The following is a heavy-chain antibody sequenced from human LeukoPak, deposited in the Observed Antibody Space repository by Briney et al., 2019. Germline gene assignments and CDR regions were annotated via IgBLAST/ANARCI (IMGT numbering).Heavy chain of an antibody. CDR2: ISSSGSTI. CDR1: GFTISSYG. CDR3: AELGITMIGGV. J-gene: IGHJ6*04. Sequence: GSLRLSCTASGFTISSYGMHWVRQAPGKGLEWVSYISSSGSTIYYADSVMGRFTISRDNDKNSLYLQMNSLRAEDTAVYYCAELGITMIGGVWGKGTTVTISS. V-gene: IGHV3-48*04. D-gene: IGHD3-10*02.